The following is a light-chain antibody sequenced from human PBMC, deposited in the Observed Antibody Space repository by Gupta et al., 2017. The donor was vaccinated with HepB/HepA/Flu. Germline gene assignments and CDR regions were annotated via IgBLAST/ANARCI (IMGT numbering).Light chain of an antibody. J-gene: IGKJ2*01. CDR3: QQSARTPYT. Sequence: DIQMTQSPSSLSTSVGDRVTITCRASQSIASYLNWYQHKPGKAPKLLIFAASSLQSGVPARFSGSGSGTDFTLTINRLQPEDFATYSCQQSARTPYTFGQGTKLEIE. CDR2: AAS. V-gene: IGKV1-39*01. CDR1: QSIASY.